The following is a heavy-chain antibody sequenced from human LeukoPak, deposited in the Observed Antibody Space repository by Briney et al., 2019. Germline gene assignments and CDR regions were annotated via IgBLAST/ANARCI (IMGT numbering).Heavy chain of an antibody. CDR3: ARVGETIQLWPLLYFDY. CDR1: GFTFSSYA. V-gene: IGHV3-48*01. Sequence: GGSLRLSCAASGFTFSSYAMSWVRQAPGKGLEWVSYITSSSSTIYYADSVKGRFTISRDNAKNSLYLQMNSLRAEDTAVYYCARVGETIQLWPLLYFDYWGQGTLVTVSS. J-gene: IGHJ4*02. D-gene: IGHD5-18*01. CDR2: ITSSSSTI.